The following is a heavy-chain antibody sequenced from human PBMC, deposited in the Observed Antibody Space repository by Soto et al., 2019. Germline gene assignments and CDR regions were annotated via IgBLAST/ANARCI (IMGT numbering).Heavy chain of an antibody. CDR3: TTGSVEGV. D-gene: IGHD2-15*01. Sequence: EVQLVESGGGLVKPGGSLRLSWATSDFTIPNALMNWVRQAPGKGLEWVGRIKTKAEGGATDYAAPLKGRFTISRDDSRNTLFLQMNSLKTEDTAVYYCTTGSVEGVWGQGATVTVSS. V-gene: IGHV3-15*07. CDR1: DFTIPNAL. CDR2: IKTKAEGGAT. J-gene: IGHJ6*02.